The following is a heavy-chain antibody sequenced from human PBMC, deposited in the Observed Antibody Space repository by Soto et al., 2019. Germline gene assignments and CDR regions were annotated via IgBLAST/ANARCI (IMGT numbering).Heavy chain of an antibody. Sequence: PGESLKISCKGSGYSFTNYWIGWVRQMPGKGLEWMGIIYPGDSDTRYSPSFQGQVTISADKSITTAYLQWSSLKASDTAIYYCARCAYCGSLNWFDQWGQGTLVTVSS. CDR2: IYPGDSDT. J-gene: IGHJ5*02. V-gene: IGHV5-51*01. CDR3: ARCAYCGSLNWFDQ. D-gene: IGHD2-21*01. CDR1: GYSFTNYW.